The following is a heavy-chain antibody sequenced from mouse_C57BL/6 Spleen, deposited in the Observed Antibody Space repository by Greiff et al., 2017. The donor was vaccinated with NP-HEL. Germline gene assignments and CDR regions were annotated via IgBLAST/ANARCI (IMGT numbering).Heavy chain of an antibody. J-gene: IGHJ2*01. D-gene: IGHD2-4*01. V-gene: IGHV1-82*01. Sequence: QVQLKESGPELVKPGASVKISCKASGYAFSSSWMNWVKQRPGKGLEWIGRIYPGDGDTNYNGKFKGKATLTADKSSSTAYMQLSSLTSEDSAVYVCAREGYDYDNYWGQGTTLTVSS. CDR2: IYPGDGDT. CDR3: AREGYDYDNY. CDR1: GYAFSSSW.